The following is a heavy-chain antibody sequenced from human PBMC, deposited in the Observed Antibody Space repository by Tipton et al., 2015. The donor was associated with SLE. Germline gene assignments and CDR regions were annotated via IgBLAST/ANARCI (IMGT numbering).Heavy chain of an antibody. J-gene: IGHJ3*02. Sequence: QSGAEVKKPGSSVKVSCKASGGTFSSYTISWVRQAPGQGLEWMGRIIPILGIANYAQKFQGRVTITADESTSTAYMELSSLRSEDTAVYYCARPTVGTVKGNAFDIWGQGTMVTVSS. D-gene: IGHD4-17*01. CDR3: ARPTVGTVKGNAFDI. CDR1: GGTFSSYT. V-gene: IGHV1-69*02. CDR2: IIPILGIA.